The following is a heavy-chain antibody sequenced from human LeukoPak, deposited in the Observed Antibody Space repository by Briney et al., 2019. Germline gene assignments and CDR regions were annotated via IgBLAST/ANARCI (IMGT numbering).Heavy chain of an antibody. V-gene: IGHV1-2*02. CDR1: GYTFTGNY. Sequence: GASVKVSCKASGYTFTGNYMHWVRQAPGQGLEWMGWINPNSGGTNYAQKFQDRVTMTRDTSISTAYMELSRLRSDDTAVYYCARDLDYYDSSSYYYDFDYWGQGTLVTVSS. D-gene: IGHD3-22*01. CDR2: INPNSGGT. CDR3: ARDLDYYDSSSYYYDFDY. J-gene: IGHJ4*02.